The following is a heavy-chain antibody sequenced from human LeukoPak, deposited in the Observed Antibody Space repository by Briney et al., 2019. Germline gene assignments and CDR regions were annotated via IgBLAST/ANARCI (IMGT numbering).Heavy chain of an antibody. CDR1: GFTFSSYA. CDR2: ISSNGGST. D-gene: IGHD3-10*01. Sequence: GGSLRLSCSASGFTFSSYAMHWVRQAPGKGLXXXXXISSNGGSTYYADSVKGRFTISRDNSKNTLYLQMSSLRAEDTAVYYCVKGHYYGSGTPTFDYWGQGTLVTVSS. J-gene: IGHJ4*02. CDR3: VKGHYYGSGTPTFDY. V-gene: IGHV3-64D*06.